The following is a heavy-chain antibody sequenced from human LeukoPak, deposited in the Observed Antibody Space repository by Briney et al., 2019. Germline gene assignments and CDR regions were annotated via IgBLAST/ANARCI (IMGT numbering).Heavy chain of an antibody. CDR3: ATDKRQYNILTAYFQAKYFQY. V-gene: IGHV1-24*01. Sequence: ASVKVSCKVSGYTLTELSIHWMRQAPGKGLEWMGGFDPEDAERIYAQRLKGRVTMTEDPSTDTAYMELSSLRSEDTAVYYCATDKRQYNILTAYFQAKYFQYWGQGTLVTVSA. D-gene: IGHD3-9*01. CDR1: GYTLTELS. CDR2: FDPEDAER. J-gene: IGHJ1*01.